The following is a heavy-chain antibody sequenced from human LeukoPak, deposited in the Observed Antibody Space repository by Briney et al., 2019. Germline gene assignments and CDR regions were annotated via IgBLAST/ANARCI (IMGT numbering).Heavy chain of an antibody. D-gene: IGHD3-3*01. J-gene: IGHJ4*02. CDR1: GYTFTSYD. CDR3: ARTLPGGVVDY. V-gene: IGHV1-8*03. Sequence: ASVKVSCKASGYTFTSYDINWVRQATGQGLEWMGWMNPNSANTGYAQKLQRRVTISRDTYKSTPYMELSRQRSGDTAVYYCARTLPGGVVDYWGQGTLVTVSS. CDR2: MNPNSANT.